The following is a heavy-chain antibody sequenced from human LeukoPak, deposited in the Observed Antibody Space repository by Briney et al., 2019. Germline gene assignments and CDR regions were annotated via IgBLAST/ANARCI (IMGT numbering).Heavy chain of an antibody. CDR3: ATYYCSTTSCYPYFFDY. J-gene: IGHJ4*02. CDR1: GYPFTRYG. V-gene: IGHV1-18*01. Sequence: GAPVKVSCKASGYPFTRYGISWVRQAHGLGLEWMGWINPDNGNTKYAQKFQGRVTMTTDTSTSTAHMELRSLRSDDTAVYYCATYYCSTTSCYPYFFDYWGQGTLVTVSS. D-gene: IGHD2-2*01. CDR2: INPDNGNT.